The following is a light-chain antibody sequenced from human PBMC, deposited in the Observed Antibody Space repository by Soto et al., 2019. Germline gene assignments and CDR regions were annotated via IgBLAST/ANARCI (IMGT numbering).Light chain of an antibody. J-gene: IGKJ1*01. Sequence: EIVLTQSPATLSLSPGERATLSCRASQSVSSSLAWYQQKPGQTPRLLIYDASNRATGIPARFSGSGSGTDFTLTVSSLEPEDFAVYYCQQYYQWPWTFGQGTKVDIK. CDR1: QSVSSS. CDR2: DAS. V-gene: IGKV3-11*01. CDR3: QQYYQWPWT.